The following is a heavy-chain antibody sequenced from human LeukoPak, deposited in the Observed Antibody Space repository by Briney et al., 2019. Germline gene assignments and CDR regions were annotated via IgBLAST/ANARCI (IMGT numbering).Heavy chain of an antibody. V-gene: IGHV1-69*13. Sequence: ASVKVSCKASGGTFSTYAISWVRQAPGQGLEWMGGIIPIFGTANYAQKFQGRVTITADESTSTAYMEVSSLRYEDTAVYYCARRAVDNSYYHYMDVWGKGTTVTVSS. CDR2: IIPIFGTA. J-gene: IGHJ6*03. CDR3: ARRAVDNSYYHYMDV. D-gene: IGHD6-19*01. CDR1: GGTFSTYA.